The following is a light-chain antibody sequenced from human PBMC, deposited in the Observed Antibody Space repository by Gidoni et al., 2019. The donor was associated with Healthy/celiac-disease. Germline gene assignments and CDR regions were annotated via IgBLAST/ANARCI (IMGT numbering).Light chain of an antibody. J-gene: IGKJ3*01. Sequence: DIQKTHSPSSLSSSVGDRVNITCRASQRISSYLNLYQQKPGKAPKLLIYAASSLQSGVPSMFSGSGSGTDFTLTSSSLQPEDFATYYCQHSYSTPVTFGPGTKVDIK. CDR2: AAS. V-gene: IGKV1-39*01. CDR3: QHSYSTPVT. CDR1: QRISSY.